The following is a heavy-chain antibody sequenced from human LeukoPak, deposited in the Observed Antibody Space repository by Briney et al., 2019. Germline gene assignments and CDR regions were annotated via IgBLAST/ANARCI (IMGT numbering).Heavy chain of an antibody. V-gene: IGHV3-48*04. CDR2: TSSSGNTI. D-gene: IGHD3-22*01. CDR1: GFTFSSYG. Sequence: GGSLRLSCAASGFTFSSYGMNWVRQAPGKGLEWVSYTSSSGNTIYYADSVKGRFTTSRDNAKNSLYLQMNSLRAEDTAVYYCARKNYDNSGYFHHWGQGTLVTVSS. CDR3: ARKNYDNSGYFHH. J-gene: IGHJ1*01.